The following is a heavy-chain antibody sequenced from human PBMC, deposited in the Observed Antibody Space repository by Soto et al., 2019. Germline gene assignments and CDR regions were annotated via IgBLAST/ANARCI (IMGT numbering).Heavy chain of an antibody. V-gene: IGHV3-23*01. Sequence: PGGSLRLSCVASGFSFSSYAMNWVRQAPGKGLEWVSTISGSFGSTYYADSVQGRFTVSRDNSKNTLYLQMNSLRAEDTAVYYCAKDGNPIPYLTGYYRLGWFDPWGQGTLVTVSS. CDR1: GFSFSSYA. J-gene: IGHJ5*02. CDR2: ISGSFGST. CDR3: AKDGNPIPYLTGYYRLGWFDP. D-gene: IGHD3-9*01.